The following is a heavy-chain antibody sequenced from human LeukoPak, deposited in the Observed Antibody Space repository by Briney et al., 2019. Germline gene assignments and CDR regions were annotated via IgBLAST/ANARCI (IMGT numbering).Heavy chain of an antibody. J-gene: IGHJ4*02. D-gene: IGHD4-23*01. V-gene: IGHV3-30*18. Sequence: RSGGSLRLSCAASGFTFSSYGMHWVRQAPGKGLEGVAVISSDGSDKYYADSVKGRFTISRDNSKNTMYLQMNSLRDEDTAVYYCAKGSATTVVTIDYWGQGTLVTVSS. CDR2: ISSDGSDK. CDR3: AKGSATTVVTIDY. CDR1: GFTFSSYG.